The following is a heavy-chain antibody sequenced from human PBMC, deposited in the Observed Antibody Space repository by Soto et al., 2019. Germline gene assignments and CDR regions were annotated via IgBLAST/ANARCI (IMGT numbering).Heavy chain of an antibody. V-gene: IGHV3-21*01. Sequence: GGSLRLSCAASGFTFSSYSMNWVRQAPGKGLEWVSSISSSSSYIYYADSVKGRFTISRDNAKNSLYLQMNSLRAEDTAVYYCARDRQGQAADFWSGYYTGMVLWFDPWGQGTLVTVSS. CDR1: GFTFSSYS. J-gene: IGHJ5*02. D-gene: IGHD3-3*01. CDR3: ARDRQGQAADFWSGYYTGMVLWFDP. CDR2: ISSSSSYI.